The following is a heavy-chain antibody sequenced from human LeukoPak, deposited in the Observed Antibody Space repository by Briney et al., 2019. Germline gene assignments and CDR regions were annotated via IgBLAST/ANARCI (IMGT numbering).Heavy chain of an antibody. J-gene: IGHJ6*02. CDR1: GGTFSSYA. Sequence: ASVKVSCKASGGTFSSYAISWVRQAPGQGLEWMGRIIPILGIANYAQKFQGRVTITADKSTSTAYMELSSLRSEDTAVYSCARXXXXXXSNYYYYGMDVWGQGTTVTVSS. CDR2: IIPILGIA. V-gene: IGHV1-69*04. CDR3: ARXXXXXXSNYYYYGMDV.